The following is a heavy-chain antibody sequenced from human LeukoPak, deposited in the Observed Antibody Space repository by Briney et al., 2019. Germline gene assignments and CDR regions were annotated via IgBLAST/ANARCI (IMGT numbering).Heavy chain of an antibody. J-gene: IGHJ4*02. CDR2: ISGTGIST. CDR1: GFTFSRYV. Sequence: PGGSLRLSCVASGFTFSRYVMSWVRQAPGKGLEWVSAISGTGISTYYADSVKGRFTISRDNSKNTLYLQMNSLRAEDTAVYYCAKMRPEIVVVAEIDYWGQGTLVTVSS. CDR3: AKMRPEIVVVAEIDY. V-gene: IGHV3-23*01. D-gene: IGHD2-15*01.